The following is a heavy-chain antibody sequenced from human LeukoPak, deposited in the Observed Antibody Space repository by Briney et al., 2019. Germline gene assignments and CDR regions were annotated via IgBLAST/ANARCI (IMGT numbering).Heavy chain of an antibody. CDR2: ISRSGNYT. J-gene: IGHJ4*01. CDR3: AKLPAAGGDYVYMEY. Sequence: GGSLRLSCAASGFTFNNYAMTWVRQAPGKGLEWVSAISRSGNYTYYTDSVRGRFTVSRDYSKNTLYLQMSSLRAEDTAVYYCAKLPAAGGDYVYMEYWGPGTLVTVSS. CDR1: GFTFNNYA. D-gene: IGHD3-16*01. V-gene: IGHV3-23*05.